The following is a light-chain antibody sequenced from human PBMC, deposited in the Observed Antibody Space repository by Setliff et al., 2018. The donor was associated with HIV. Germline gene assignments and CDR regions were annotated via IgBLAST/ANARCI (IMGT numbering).Light chain of an antibody. V-gene: IGLV2-23*02. CDR2: EVS. Sequence: LTQPASVSGSPGQSITISCTGTSSDVGSYNLVSWYQQHPGKAPKLMIYEVSKRPSGVSNRFSGSKSGNTASLTISGLQAEDETDYYCCSYAGSSTSYVFGTGTRSPS. CDR1: SSDVGSYNL. J-gene: IGLJ1*01. CDR3: CSYAGSSTSYV.